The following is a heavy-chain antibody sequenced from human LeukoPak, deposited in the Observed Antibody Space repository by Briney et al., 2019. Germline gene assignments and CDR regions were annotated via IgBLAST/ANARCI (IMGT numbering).Heavy chain of an antibody. CDR2: IVVGSGNT. CDR3: AAGTRIGFAADV. D-gene: IGHD1-14*01. V-gene: IGHV1-58*02. CDR1: GFTFTSCA. Sequence: SVKVSCKASGFTFTSCAMQWVRHARGQRLEWIGWIVVGSGNTNYAQKFQERVTITRDMSTSTAYMELSSLRSEDTAVYYCAAGTRIGFAADVWGKGTPVTVSS. J-gene: IGHJ6*04.